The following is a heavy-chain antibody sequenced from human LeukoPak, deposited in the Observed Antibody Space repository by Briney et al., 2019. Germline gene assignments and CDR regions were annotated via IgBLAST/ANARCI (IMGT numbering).Heavy chain of an antibody. CDR3: SYYYDSSGYKGPDY. CDR2: IKSKTDGGTT. Sequence: GGSLRLSCAASGFTFSNSWMSWVRQAPGKGLEWVGRIKSKTDGGTTDYAAPVKGGFTISRDDSKNTLYLQMNSLKTEDTAVYYCSYYYDSSGYKGPDYWGQGTLVTVSS. V-gene: IGHV3-15*01. D-gene: IGHD3-22*01. J-gene: IGHJ4*02. CDR1: GFTFSNSW.